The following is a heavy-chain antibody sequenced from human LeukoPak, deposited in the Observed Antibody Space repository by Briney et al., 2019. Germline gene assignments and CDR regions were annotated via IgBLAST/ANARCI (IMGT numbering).Heavy chain of an antibody. D-gene: IGHD3-22*01. CDR2: TYYRSKWYN. J-gene: IGHJ4*02. CDR3: AREHYDSSGYYFLLIPRYYFDY. CDR1: GDSVSSNSAA. Sequence: SQTLSLTCAISGDSVSSNSAAWNWIRQSPSRGLEWLGRTYYRSKWYNDYAVSVKSRITINPDTSKNQFSLQLNSVTPEDTAVYYCAREHYDSSGYYFLLIPRYYFDYWGQGTLVTVSS. V-gene: IGHV6-1*01.